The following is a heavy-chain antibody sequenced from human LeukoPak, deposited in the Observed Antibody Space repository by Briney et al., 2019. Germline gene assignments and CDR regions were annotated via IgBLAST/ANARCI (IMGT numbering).Heavy chain of an antibody. CDR3: AKDPGVYFGNYDFDY. Sequence: RRSLRLSCAASEFTFSSYAMHWVRQAPGKGLEWVAVISYDGANKYYADSVKGRFTISRDNSKNTLYLQMNSLRAEDTAVYYCAKDPGVYFGNYDFDYWGQGTLVTVSS. CDR1: EFTFSSYA. V-gene: IGHV3-30-3*01. CDR2: ISYDGANK. J-gene: IGHJ4*02. D-gene: IGHD4-11*01.